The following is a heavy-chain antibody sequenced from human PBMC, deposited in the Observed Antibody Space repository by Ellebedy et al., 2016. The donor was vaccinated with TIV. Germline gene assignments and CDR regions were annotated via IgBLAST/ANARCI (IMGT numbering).Heavy chain of an antibody. V-gene: IGHV3-23*01. CDR1: GFTFSSYA. J-gene: IGHJ4*02. CDR2: ISNTGSRT. Sequence: GESLKISCAASGFTFSSYAMSWVRQAPGKGLEWVSTISNTGSRTYYAGSVEGRFIISRDTSKKTLYLQMNSLRAEDTAIYYCAKGRGGGSDSSAPRYYFDYWGLGTLVTVSS. D-gene: IGHD3-22*01. CDR3: AKGRGGGSDSSAPRYYFDY.